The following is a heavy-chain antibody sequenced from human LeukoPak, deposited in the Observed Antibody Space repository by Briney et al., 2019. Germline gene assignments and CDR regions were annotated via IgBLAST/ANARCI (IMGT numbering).Heavy chain of an antibody. CDR2: IWYDGSNK. CDR1: GFTFSSYG. Sequence: PGRALRLSCAASGFTFSSYGMHWVRQAPGKGLEWVAVIWYDGSNKYYVDSVKGRFTTSRDNSKNTLYLQMNSLRADDTAVYYCARGYDTSGYYYEYFDYWGQGTLVTVSS. D-gene: IGHD3-22*01. CDR3: ARGYDTSGYYYEYFDY. V-gene: IGHV3-33*01. J-gene: IGHJ4*02.